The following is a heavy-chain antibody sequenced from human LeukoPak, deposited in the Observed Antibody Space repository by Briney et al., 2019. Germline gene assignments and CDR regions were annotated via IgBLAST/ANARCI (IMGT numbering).Heavy chain of an antibody. Sequence: GGSLRLSCAASGFTFSSYAMSWVRQAPGKGLEWVSAISGSGGSTYYADSVKGRFTISRDNSKNTLYLQMNSLRAEDSAVYYRAKRGYCSGGSCAYYYYYAMDVWGQGTTVAASS. CDR1: GFTFSSYA. CDR2: ISGSGGST. CDR3: AKRGYCSGGSCAYYYYYAMDV. D-gene: IGHD2-15*01. J-gene: IGHJ6*02. V-gene: IGHV3-23*01.